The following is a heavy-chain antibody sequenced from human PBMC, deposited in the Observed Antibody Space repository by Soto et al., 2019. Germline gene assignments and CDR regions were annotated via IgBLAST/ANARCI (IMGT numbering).Heavy chain of an antibody. J-gene: IGHJ6*03. V-gene: IGHV4-39*01. CDR3: ARHVRARIAAEGGDYYYYMDV. D-gene: IGHD6-25*01. Sequence: SETLSLTCTVSGGSISSSSYYWGWIRQPPGKGLEWIGSIYYSGSTYYNPSLKSRVTISVDTSKNQFSLKLSSVTAADTAVYYCARHVRARIAAEGGDYYYYMDVWGKGTTVTVSS. CDR1: GGSISSSSYY. CDR2: IYYSGST.